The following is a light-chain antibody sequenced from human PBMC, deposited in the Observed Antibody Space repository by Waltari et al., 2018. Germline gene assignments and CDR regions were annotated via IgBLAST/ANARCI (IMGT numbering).Light chain of an antibody. CDR3: QSYGNHLSGVV. V-gene: IGLV1-40*01. J-gene: IGLJ2*01. CDR2: AHR. Sequence: QSVLTQPPSVSGAPGQRVTISCTGSSSNIGAGYDVPWYQQLPGTVPKLLIYAHRNRAAGVPGRFSWSKAGTSASLALTWPQAGDGADLFCQSYGNHLSGVVFGGGNKLAVL. CDR1: SSNIGAGYD.